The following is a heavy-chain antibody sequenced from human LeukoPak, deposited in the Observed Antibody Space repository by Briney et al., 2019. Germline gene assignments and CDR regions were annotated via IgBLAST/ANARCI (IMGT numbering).Heavy chain of an antibody. Sequence: VSVKVSCKASGYTFTSYDINWVRQASGQGLEWMGWMSPKSANTGYAQKFQGRVTITRDTSISTAYMELRSLRSDDTAVYYCARDRAATHYYDSSTSSDYWGQGTLVTVSS. V-gene: IGHV1-8*03. CDR3: ARDRAATHYYDSSTSSDY. CDR1: GYTFTSYD. D-gene: IGHD3-22*01. CDR2: MSPKSANT. J-gene: IGHJ4*02.